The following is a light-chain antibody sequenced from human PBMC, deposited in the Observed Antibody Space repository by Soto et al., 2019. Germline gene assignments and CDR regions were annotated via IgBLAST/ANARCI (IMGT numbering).Light chain of an antibody. CDR3: TAWTTSTTMI. V-gene: IGLV2-14*03. J-gene: IGLJ2*01. Sequence: QSALTQPASVSGSPGQSITISCTGNSSDIGAYNCVSWYQQHPGKAPKLMLYDVNIRPSGVSNRFSGSKSGNTASLTISGLQAEDEADYYCTAWTTSTTMIFGGGTKVTVL. CDR1: SSDIGAYNC. CDR2: DVN.